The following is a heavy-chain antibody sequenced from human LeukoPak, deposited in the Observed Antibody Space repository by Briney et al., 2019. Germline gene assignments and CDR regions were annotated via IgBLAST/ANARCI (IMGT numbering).Heavy chain of an antibody. CDR3: ARSSHSSSSSV. D-gene: IGHD6-6*01. J-gene: IGHJ3*01. V-gene: IGHV4-39*01. Sequence: NPSETLSLTCTVSDGSISSSSYYWGWIRQPPGKGLEWIGSIYYSGSTYYNPSLKSRVTISVDTSKNQFSLKLSSVTAADTAVYYCARSSHSSSSSVWGQGTMVTVSS. CDR1: DGSISSSSYY. CDR2: IYYSGST.